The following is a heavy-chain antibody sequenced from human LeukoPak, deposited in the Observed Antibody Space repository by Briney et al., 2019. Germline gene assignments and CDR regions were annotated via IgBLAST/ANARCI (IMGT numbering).Heavy chain of an antibody. CDR3: AKDYLFIPDY. V-gene: IGHV3-48*01. J-gene: IGHJ4*02. D-gene: IGHD2-21*01. Sequence: GGSLRLSCAASGFTFNSYAFNWVRQAPGKGLEWVSYISSSSNVIYYTDSVKGRFTISRDNSKNTLYLQMNSLRAEDTAVYYCAKDYLFIPDYWGQGTLVTVSS. CDR1: GFTFNSYA. CDR2: ISSSSNVI.